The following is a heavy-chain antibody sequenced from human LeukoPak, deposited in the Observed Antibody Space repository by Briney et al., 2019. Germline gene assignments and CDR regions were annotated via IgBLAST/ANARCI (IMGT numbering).Heavy chain of an antibody. CDR3: TRDQTYHDILTGYSNWFDP. V-gene: IGHV3-49*04. J-gene: IGHJ5*02. D-gene: IGHD3-9*01. Sequence: GGSLRLSCTASGFTFGDYAMSWVRQAPGKGLEWVGFIRSKAYGGTTEYAASVKGRFTISRDDSKSIAYLQMNSLKTEDTAVYYCTRDQTYHDILTGYSNWFDPWGQGTLVTVSS. CDR2: IRSKAYGGTT. CDR1: GFTFGDYA.